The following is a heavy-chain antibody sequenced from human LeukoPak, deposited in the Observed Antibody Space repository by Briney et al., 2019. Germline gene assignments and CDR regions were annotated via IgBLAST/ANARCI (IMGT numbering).Heavy chain of an antibody. Sequence: GGSLRLSCAASGFTFNKYGMHWVRQAPGKGLEWVAIISYDGRNTYYGDSVTGRFTISRDNSKNTLDLQMSSLRPEDTAVYYCARRQSGYSYAKFDLWGRGTLVTVSS. CDR1: GFTFNKYG. CDR2: ISYDGRNT. V-gene: IGHV3-30*03. D-gene: IGHD5-18*01. CDR3: ARRQSGYSYAKFDL. J-gene: IGHJ2*01.